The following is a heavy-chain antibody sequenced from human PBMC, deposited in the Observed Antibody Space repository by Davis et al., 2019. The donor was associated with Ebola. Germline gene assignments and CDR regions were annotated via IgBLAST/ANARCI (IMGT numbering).Heavy chain of an antibody. J-gene: IGHJ4*02. CDR1: GFTFSSYW. CDR3: AKFSRAGESD. V-gene: IGHV3-30*18. CDR2: ISYDGNTQ. Sequence: GGSLRLSCAASGFTFSSYWMHWVRQAPGKGLEWVAVISYDGNTQFYADSVKGRFTISRDNAKNSLYLQVNSLRDEDTAVYYCAKFSRAGESDWGQGTLVTVSS. D-gene: IGHD6-13*01.